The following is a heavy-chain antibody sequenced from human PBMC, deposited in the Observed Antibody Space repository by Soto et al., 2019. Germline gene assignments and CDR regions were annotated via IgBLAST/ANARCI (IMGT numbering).Heavy chain of an antibody. CDR2: ISNTGRTT. CDR3: AKIPNTSGWTYFDF. Sequence: GGSLRLSCEVSGVTLSSCAMAWVRQAPGKGLEWVSDISNTGRTTNYADSVKGRFTISRDNSKNTVYLQMNSLGVGDTAIYYCAKIPNTSGWTYFDFWGRGTLVTVAS. CDR1: GVTLSSCA. V-gene: IGHV3-23*01. D-gene: IGHD6-19*01. J-gene: IGHJ4*02.